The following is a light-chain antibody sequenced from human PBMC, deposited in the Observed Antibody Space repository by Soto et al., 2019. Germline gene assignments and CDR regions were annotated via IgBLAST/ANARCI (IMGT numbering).Light chain of an antibody. V-gene: IGKV3-20*01. J-gene: IGKJ5*01. CDR3: QQYGSSPRIT. CDR2: GTS. CDR1: QSVSSN. Sequence: EIVMTQSPATLSVSPGEGATLSCRASQSVSSNLAWYQQKPGQAPRLLIYGTSSRATGIPDRFSGSGSGTDFTLTISRLEPEDFAVYYCQQYGSSPRITFGQGTRLEIK.